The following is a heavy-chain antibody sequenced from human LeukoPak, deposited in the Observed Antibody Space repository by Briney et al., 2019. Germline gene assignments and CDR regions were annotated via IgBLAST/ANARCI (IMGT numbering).Heavy chain of an antibody. Sequence: GRSLRLSCAASGFAFSSYWMHWVRQVPGKGLVWVSRAIGDGSDTSYADSVKGRFTISRDNAKNTLYLQMNSLRAEDTAVYYCSRSATGGFFDSWVQGTLVTVTS. CDR2: AIGDGSDT. CDR3: SRSATGGFFDS. V-gene: IGHV3-74*01. CDR1: GFAFSSYW. J-gene: IGHJ4*02. D-gene: IGHD2-15*01.